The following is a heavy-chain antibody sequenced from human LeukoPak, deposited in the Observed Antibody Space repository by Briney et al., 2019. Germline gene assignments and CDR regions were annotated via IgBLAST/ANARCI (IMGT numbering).Heavy chain of an antibody. Sequence: NSGGSLRLSCAASGFTFSSYSMNWVRQAPGKGLEWVSSISSSSSYIYYADSVKGRFTISRDNAKNSLYLQMNSLRAEDTAVYYCARGKYSGHDLYYYYYYGMDVWGQGTTVTVSS. CDR2: ISSSSSYI. CDR1: GFTFSSYS. V-gene: IGHV3-21*01. CDR3: ARGKYSGHDLYYYYYYGMDV. J-gene: IGHJ6*02. D-gene: IGHD5-12*01.